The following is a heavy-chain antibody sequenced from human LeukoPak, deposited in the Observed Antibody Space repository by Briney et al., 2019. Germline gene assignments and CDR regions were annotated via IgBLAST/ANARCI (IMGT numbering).Heavy chain of an antibody. Sequence: SETLSLTCAVYGGSFSGYYWNWIRQPPGKGLEWIGQINHRGDTDYNPSLKSRVTISVDTSKSQFSLKLTSMTAADTAVYYCARDLGLEWLLYYYMDVWGKGTTVTVSS. CDR1: GGSFSGYY. J-gene: IGHJ6*03. V-gene: IGHV4-34*01. CDR3: ARDLGLEWLLYYYMDV. CDR2: INHRGDT. D-gene: IGHD3-3*01.